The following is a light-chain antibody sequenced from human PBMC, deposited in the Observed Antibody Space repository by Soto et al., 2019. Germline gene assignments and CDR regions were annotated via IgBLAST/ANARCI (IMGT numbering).Light chain of an antibody. Sequence: EIVMTQSPATLSVSPGERATLSCRASQSVRSNLAWYQQKPGQAPRLLIYGTSTRATGIPARFSGSGSGTEFTLTISSLRSEDFAVYYCQQYDDWWTFGQGTKVEIK. CDR1: QSVRSN. V-gene: IGKV3-15*01. J-gene: IGKJ1*01. CDR3: QQYDDWWT. CDR2: GTS.